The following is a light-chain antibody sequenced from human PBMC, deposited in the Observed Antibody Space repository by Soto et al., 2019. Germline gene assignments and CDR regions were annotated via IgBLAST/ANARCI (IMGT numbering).Light chain of an antibody. V-gene: IGLV2-14*01. J-gene: IGLJ2*01. CDR2: AVS. CDR1: SSDVGGYNY. CDR3: CSYTSLSTVV. Sequence: QSALTQPASVSGSPGQSITISCTGTSSDVGGYNYVSWYQHSPGKAPKLILFAVSDRPSGVSHRFSGSKSGNTASLTISGLQADYEADYYCCSYTSLSTVVFGGGTKLTVL.